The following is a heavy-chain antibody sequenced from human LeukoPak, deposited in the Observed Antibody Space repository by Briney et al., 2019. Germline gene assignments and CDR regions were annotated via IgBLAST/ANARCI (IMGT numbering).Heavy chain of an antibody. CDR2: ISAYNGNT. J-gene: IGHJ3*02. D-gene: IGHD2-2*01. CDR1: VYTFTSYG. CDR3: ARVIVVVPAAMRAFDI. Sequence: ASVKVSCKASVYTFTSYGISWVRQAPGQGLEWMGWISAYNGNTNYAQKLQGRVTMTTDTSTSTAYMELRSLRSDDTAVYYCARVIVVVPAAMRAFDIWGQGTMVTVSS. V-gene: IGHV1-18*01.